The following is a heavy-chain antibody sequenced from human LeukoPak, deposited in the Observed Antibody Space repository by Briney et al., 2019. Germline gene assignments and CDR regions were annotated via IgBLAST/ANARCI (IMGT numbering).Heavy chain of an antibody. Sequence: PGGSLRLSCAASGFTFSSYAMSWVRQAPGKGLEWVSAISGSGGSTYYADFVKGRFTISRDNSKNTLYLQMNSLRAEDTAVYYCAKTAYYYGSGSPLLDYWGQGTLVTVSS. J-gene: IGHJ4*02. CDR2: ISGSGGST. CDR1: GFTFSSYA. V-gene: IGHV3-23*01. D-gene: IGHD3-10*01. CDR3: AKTAYYYGSGSPLLDY.